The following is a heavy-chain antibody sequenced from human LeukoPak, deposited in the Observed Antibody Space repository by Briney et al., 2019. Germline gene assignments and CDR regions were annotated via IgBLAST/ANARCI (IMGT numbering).Heavy chain of an antibody. J-gene: IGHJ4*02. CDR2: IKQDRSEK. Sequence: GGSLRLSCAASGFTFSSYWMSWVRQAPGKGLEWVANIKQDRSEKYYVDSVKGRFTISRDNAKNSLYLQMNSLRAEDTAVYYCARESYYGSGSYPLLDYWGQGTLVTVSS. V-gene: IGHV3-7*01. CDR3: ARESYYGSGSYPLLDY. CDR1: GFTFSSYW. D-gene: IGHD3-10*01.